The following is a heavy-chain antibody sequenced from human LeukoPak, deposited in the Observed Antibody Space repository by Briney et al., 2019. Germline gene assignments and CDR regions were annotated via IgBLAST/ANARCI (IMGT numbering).Heavy chain of an antibody. CDR1: RYTFTSYG. CDR2: ISAYNGNT. Sequence: ASVKVSCKPSRYTFTSYGIIWVRQAAGQGLEWMGWISAYNGNTNYAQKLQGRVTMTTDTSTSTAYMELRSLRSDDTAVYYCARGDGVLAVGDFDYWGQGTLVTVSS. V-gene: IGHV1-18*01. D-gene: IGHD2-8*01. CDR3: ARGDGVLAVGDFDY. J-gene: IGHJ4*02.